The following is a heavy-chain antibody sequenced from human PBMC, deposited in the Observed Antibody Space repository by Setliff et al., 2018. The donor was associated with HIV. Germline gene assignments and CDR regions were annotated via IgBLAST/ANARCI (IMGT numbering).Heavy chain of an antibody. CDR2: ISGYNGWT. J-gene: IGHJ3*02. CDR3: ARWDSGTYYAFDI. V-gene: IGHV1-18*04. D-gene: IGHD1-26*01. Sequence: ASVKVSCKASGYTFIDYFLHWVRQAPGQGLEWMGLISGYNGWTKYPQKFQGRVTITTDESTSTAYMELSSLRSEDTAVYYCARWDSGTYYAFDIWGQGTMVTVSS. CDR1: GYTFIDYF.